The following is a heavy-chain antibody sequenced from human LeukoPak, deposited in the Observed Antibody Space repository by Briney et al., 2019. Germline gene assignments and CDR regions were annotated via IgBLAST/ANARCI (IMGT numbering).Heavy chain of an antibody. CDR3: ARSKSYYYDSSGYYYFDY. J-gene: IGHJ4*02. D-gene: IGHD3-22*01. CDR2: ISGSGGST. V-gene: IGHV3-23*01. CDR1: GFTFSGYA. Sequence: GGSLRLSCAASGFTFSGYAMSWVRQAPGKGLEWVSAISGSGGSTYYADSVKGRFTISRDNSKNTLYLQMNSLRAEDTAVYYCARSKSYYYDSSGYYYFDYWGQGTLVTVSS.